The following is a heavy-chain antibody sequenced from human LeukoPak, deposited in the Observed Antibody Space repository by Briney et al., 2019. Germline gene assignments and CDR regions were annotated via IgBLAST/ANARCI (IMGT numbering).Heavy chain of an antibody. V-gene: IGHV4-34*01. J-gene: IGHJ4*02. Sequence: SETLSLTCAVYGGSFSGYYWSWIRQPPGKGLEWIGEINHSGSTNYNPSLKSRVTISVDTSKNQFSLKLSSVTAADTAVYYCASRSGPGGCYWGQGTLFTVSS. CDR2: INHSGST. D-gene: IGHD2-15*01. CDR3: ASRSGPGGCY. CDR1: GGSFSGYY.